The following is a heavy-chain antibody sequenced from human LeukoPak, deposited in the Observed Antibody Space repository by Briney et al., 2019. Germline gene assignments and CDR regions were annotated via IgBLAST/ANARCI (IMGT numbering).Heavy chain of an antibody. CDR3: ARHLAGFTYGRAVDY. V-gene: IGHV1-46*01. Sequence: ASVKVSCKASGYTFTSYYMHWVRQAPGQGLEWMGIINPSGGSTSYAQKFQGRVTMTRDTSTSTAYMELSSLRSEDTAVYYCARHLAGFTYGRAVDYWGQGTLVTVSS. J-gene: IGHJ4*02. CDR2: INPSGGST. D-gene: IGHD5-18*01. CDR1: GYTFTSYY.